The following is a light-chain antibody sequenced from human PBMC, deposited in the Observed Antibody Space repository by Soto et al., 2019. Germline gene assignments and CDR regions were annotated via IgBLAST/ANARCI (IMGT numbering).Light chain of an antibody. CDR2: GAS. J-gene: IGKJ4*01. Sequence: EIVLTQSPGTLSWSPGERATLSCRASQSVTSSYLVWYQQKPGQAPRLLIYGASNRATGIPDRFSGSGSGTDFTLTISRLEPEDFAVYYCQQYGSSPPLTFGGGTKVDIK. V-gene: IGKV3-20*01. CDR3: QQYGSSPPLT. CDR1: QSVTSSY.